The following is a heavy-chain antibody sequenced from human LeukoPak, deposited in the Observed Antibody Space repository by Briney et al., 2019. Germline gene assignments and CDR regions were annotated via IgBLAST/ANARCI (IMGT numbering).Heavy chain of an antibody. Sequence: KPSETLSPTCTVSGGSISSGSYYWSWIRQPAGKGLEWIGYISYSGSTNYNPSLKSRVTVSVDRSKNRFSLKLSSVTPADTAVYFCARGFGDFWSGCDAFDVWGQGTMVTVSS. CDR2: ISYSGST. CDR3: ARGFGDFWSGCDAFDV. V-gene: IGHV4-61*10. J-gene: IGHJ3*01. CDR1: GGSISSGSYY. D-gene: IGHD3-3*01.